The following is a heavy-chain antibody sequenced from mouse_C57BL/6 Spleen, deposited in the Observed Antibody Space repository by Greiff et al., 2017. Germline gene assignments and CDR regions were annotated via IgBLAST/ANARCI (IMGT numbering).Heavy chain of an antibody. CDR2: INPDSSTI. V-gene: IGHV4-1*01. J-gene: IGHJ3*01. CDR3: ARAAYDGSSYGAY. CDR1: GIDFSRYW. D-gene: IGHD1-1*01. Sequence: EVKVVESGGGLVQPGGSLKLSCAASGIDFSRYWMSWVRRAPGKGLEWIGEINPDSSTINYAPSLKDKFIISRDNAKNTLYLQMSNVRSEDTALYYCARAAYDGSSYGAYWGQGTLVTVSA.